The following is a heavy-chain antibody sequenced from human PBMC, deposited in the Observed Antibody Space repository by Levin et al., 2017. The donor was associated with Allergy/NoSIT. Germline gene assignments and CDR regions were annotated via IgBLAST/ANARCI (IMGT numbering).Heavy chain of an antibody. J-gene: IGHJ4*02. CDR1: GFTFSGSA. D-gene: IGHD6-13*01. CDR3: VRHVDGSSWLD. CDR2: IRSKAHSYAT. V-gene: IGHV3-73*01. Sequence: GESLKISCAASGFTFSGSAMHWVRQASGKGLEWIGRIRSKAHSYATAYGASMKDRFTIPRDASKNTAYLQVHSLNTEDVAVYCCVRHVDGSSWLDWGQGTLVTVSS.